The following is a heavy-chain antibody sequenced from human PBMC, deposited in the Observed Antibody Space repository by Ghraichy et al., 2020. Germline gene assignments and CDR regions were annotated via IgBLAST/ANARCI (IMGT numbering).Heavy chain of an antibody. V-gene: IGHV3-23*01. CDR1: GFTFSSYA. D-gene: IGHD5-12*01. CDR2: ISGSGGST. Sequence: GGSLRLSCAASGFTFSSYAMSWVRQAPGKGLEWVSAISGSGGSTYYADSVKGRFTISRDNSKNTLYLQMNSLRAEDTAVYYCAKDGGYSGYDDLAGMDVWGQGTTVTVSS. J-gene: IGHJ6*02. CDR3: AKDGGYSGYDDLAGMDV.